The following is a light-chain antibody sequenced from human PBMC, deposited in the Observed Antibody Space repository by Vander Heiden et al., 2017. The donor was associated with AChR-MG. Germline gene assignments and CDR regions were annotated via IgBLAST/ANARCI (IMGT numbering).Light chain of an antibody. Sequence: QSVLTQPPSASGTPGQRVTISCSESSSNIRSNTVTWYQQLPGTAPKLLIYYNNQRPSGVPDRFSGSKSGTSASLAISGLQSDDEADYYCAAWDDSLNGPVFGGGTKLTVL. V-gene: IGLV1-44*01. CDR1: SSNIRSNT. CDR3: AAWDDSLNGPV. J-gene: IGLJ3*02. CDR2: YNN.